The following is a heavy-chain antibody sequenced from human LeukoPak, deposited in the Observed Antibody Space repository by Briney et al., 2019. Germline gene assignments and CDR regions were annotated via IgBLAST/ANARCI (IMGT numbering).Heavy chain of an antibody. CDR2: IYYSGST. Sequence: SETLSLTCTVSGGSISSSSYYWGWIRQPPGKGLEWIGSIYYSGSTYYNPSLKGRVTISVDTSRNQFSLKLSSVTAADTAVYYCARHRDSRYCSGGSCYNWFDPWGQGTLVTVSS. V-gene: IGHV4-39*01. D-gene: IGHD2-15*01. CDR3: ARHRDSRYCSGGSCYNWFDP. CDR1: GGSISSSSYY. J-gene: IGHJ5*02.